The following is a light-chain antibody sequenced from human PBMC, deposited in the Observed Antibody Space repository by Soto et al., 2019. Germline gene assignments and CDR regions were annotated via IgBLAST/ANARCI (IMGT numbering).Light chain of an antibody. Sequence: QSALTQPPYASGSHGQSVTISCTGNSNDVGHSSFISWYQQHPGKGPKLIIYEVSKRPSGVPDRFSGSKSGNTASLSVSGLQDEDEADYFCNAQADNGKHVFGTGTKVTVL. CDR3: NAQADNGKHV. J-gene: IGLJ1*01. V-gene: IGLV2-8*01. CDR1: SNDVGHSSF. CDR2: EVS.